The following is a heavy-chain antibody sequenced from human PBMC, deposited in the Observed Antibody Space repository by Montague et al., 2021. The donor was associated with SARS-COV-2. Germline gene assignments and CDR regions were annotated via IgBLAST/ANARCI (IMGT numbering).Heavy chain of an antibody. J-gene: IGHJ3*02. CDR2: ISYDGSNK. D-gene: IGHD6-13*01. Sequence: SLRLSCAASGSTFSSYAMHWVRQAPGKGLEWVAVISYDGSNKYYADSVKGRFTISRDNSKNTLYLQMNSLRAEDTAVYYCATEQLVQFDAFDIWGQGTMVTVSS. CDR1: GSTFSSYA. V-gene: IGHV3-30*04. CDR3: ATEQLVQFDAFDI.